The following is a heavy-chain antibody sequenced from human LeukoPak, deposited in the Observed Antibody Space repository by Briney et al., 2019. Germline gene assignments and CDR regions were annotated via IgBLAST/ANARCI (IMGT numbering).Heavy chain of an antibody. CDR1: GLTFSSYW. Sequence: PGGSLRLSCAASGLTFSSYWMSWVRQAPGKGLEWVANIKQDGSEKYYVDSVKGRFTISRDNAKNSLYLQMNSLRAEDTAVYYCARWHTSANNYYYDYWGQGTLVTVSS. J-gene: IGHJ4*02. CDR3: ARWHTSANNYYYDY. D-gene: IGHD3-10*01. V-gene: IGHV3-7*03. CDR2: IKQDGSEK.